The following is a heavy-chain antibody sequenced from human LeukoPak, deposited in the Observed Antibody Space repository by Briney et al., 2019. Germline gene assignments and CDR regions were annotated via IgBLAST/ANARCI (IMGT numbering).Heavy chain of an antibody. CDR2: INPNSGGT. CDR1: GYTFTVYY. V-gene: IGHV1-2*02. D-gene: IGHD3-16*01. Sequence: ASVKVSCKASGYTFTVYYMHWVRQAPGQGREWMGWINPNSGGTNYAQKFQGRVTMTRDTSISTSYMALSGLRSDDTALYYCARDRGSAYYYDYWGQGTLVTVSS. J-gene: IGHJ4*02. CDR3: ARDRGSAYYYDY.